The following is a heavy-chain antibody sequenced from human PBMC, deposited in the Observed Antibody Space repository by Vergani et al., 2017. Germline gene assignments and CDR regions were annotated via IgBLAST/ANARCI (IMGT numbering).Heavy chain of an antibody. CDR2: INPNSGGT. Sequence: QVQLVQSGAEVKKPGASVKVSCKASGYTFTSYYMHWVRQAPGQGLEWMGIINPNSGGTNYAQKFQGRVTMTRDTSISTAYMELSRLRSDDTAVYYCARVQGYNWNDLSLYFDYWGQGTLVTVSS. V-gene: IGHV1-2*02. CDR3: ARVQGYNWNDLSLYFDY. J-gene: IGHJ4*02. D-gene: IGHD1-1*01. CDR1: GYTFTSYY.